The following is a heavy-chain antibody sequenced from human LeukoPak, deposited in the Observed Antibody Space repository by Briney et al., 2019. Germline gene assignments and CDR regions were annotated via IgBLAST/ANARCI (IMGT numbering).Heavy chain of an antibody. V-gene: IGHV6-1*01. D-gene: IGHD1-26*01. Sequence: SQTLSLTCAIYGDSVSNNTAAWNWLRQSPSRGLEWLGRTFYRSQWHNDYALSVKSRITINPGTSKNQFSLHLNSVTPEDTAVYYCARDWPGNSGSYFDYWGQGTLVTVSS. J-gene: IGHJ4*02. CDR2: TFYRSQWHN. CDR1: GDSVSNNTAA. CDR3: ARDWPGNSGSYFDY.